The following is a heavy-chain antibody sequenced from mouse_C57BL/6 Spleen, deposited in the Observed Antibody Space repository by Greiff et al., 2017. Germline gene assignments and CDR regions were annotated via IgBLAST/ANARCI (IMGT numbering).Heavy chain of an antibody. CDR2: IYPGDGDT. CDR1: GYAFSRYW. D-gene: IGHD2-2*01. J-gene: IGHJ4*01. CDR3: ARYDGYQVAMDY. V-gene: IGHV1-80*01. Sequence: QVQLQQSGAELVKPGASVKISCTASGYAFSRYWMNWVKQRPGKGLEWIGQIYPGDGDTNYNGKFKGKSTLTVDKTSSTAYMQLSSLTSEDSAVYYCARYDGYQVAMDYWGQGTSVTVSS.